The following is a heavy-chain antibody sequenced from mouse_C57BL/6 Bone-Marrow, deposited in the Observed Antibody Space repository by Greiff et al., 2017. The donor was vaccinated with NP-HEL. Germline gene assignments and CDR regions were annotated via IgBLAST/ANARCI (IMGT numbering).Heavy chain of an antibody. D-gene: IGHD2-3*01. Sequence: EVHLVESGGGLVQPGGSLKLSCAASGFTFSDYGMAWVRQAPRKGPEWVAFISNLAYSIYYADTVTGRFTISRENAKNTLYLEMSSLRSEDTAMYYCARNYDGYYGFAYWGQGTLVTVSA. CDR3: ARNYDGYYGFAY. J-gene: IGHJ3*01. V-gene: IGHV5-15*01. CDR2: ISNLAYSI. CDR1: GFTFSDYG.